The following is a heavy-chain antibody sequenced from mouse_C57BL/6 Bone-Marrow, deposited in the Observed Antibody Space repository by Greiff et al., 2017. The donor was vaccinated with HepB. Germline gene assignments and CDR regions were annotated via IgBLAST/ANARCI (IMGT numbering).Heavy chain of an antibody. CDR2: IDPSDSYT. CDR1: GYTFTSYW. D-gene: IGHD1-1*01. V-gene: IGHV1-69*01. Sequence: QVQLQQPGAELVMPGASVKLSCKASGYTFTSYWMHWVKQRPGQGLEWIGEIDPSDSYTNYNQKFKGKSTLTVDKSYSTAYMQLSSLTSEDSAVYYCARVGYYYGNDYWGQGTTLTVSS. J-gene: IGHJ2*01. CDR3: ARVGYYYGNDY.